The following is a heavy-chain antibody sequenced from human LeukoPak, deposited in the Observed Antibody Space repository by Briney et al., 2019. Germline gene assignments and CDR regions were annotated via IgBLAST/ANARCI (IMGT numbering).Heavy chain of an antibody. CDR3: ARAQWIPPYASGSPDY. V-gene: IGHV4-34*01. Sequence: SETLSLTCAVYGGSFSGYYWSWIRQPPGKGLEWIGEINHSGSTNYNPSLKSRVTISVDTSKNQFSLKLSSVTAADTAVYYCARAQWIPPYASGSPDYWGQGTLVTVSS. D-gene: IGHD3-10*01. CDR1: GGSFSGYY. J-gene: IGHJ4*02. CDR2: INHSGST.